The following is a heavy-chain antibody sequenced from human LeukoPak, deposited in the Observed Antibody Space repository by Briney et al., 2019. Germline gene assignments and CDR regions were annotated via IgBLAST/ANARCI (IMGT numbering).Heavy chain of an antibody. CDR3: ARLGVCWFDP. CDR2: INSDGSRT. CDR1: GFTFSRYW. D-gene: IGHD3-10*01. V-gene: IGHV3-74*01. J-gene: IGHJ5*02. Sequence: GGSLRLSCAASGFTFSRYWMHWVRQAPGKGLVWGSRINSDGSRTNYADSVKGRFTTSRDNAKNTLYLQMSSLRAEDTAVYYCARLGVCWFDPWGQGTLVTVSS.